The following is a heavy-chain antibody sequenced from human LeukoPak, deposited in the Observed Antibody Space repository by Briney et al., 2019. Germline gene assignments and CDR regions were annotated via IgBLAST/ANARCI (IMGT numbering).Heavy chain of an antibody. Sequence: GGSLRLSCAASGLTLSNYDMNWVRQAPGKGLEWVSSISTSSRYIYYKDSVRGRFTISRDDAKNSLYLEMNSLRAEDTAVYYCARADCSSSTCYLRRSWFDPWGQGTLVTVSS. CDR2: ISTSSRYI. D-gene: IGHD2-2*01. CDR3: ARADCSSSTCYLRRSWFDP. V-gene: IGHV3-21*01. CDR1: GLTLSNYD. J-gene: IGHJ5*02.